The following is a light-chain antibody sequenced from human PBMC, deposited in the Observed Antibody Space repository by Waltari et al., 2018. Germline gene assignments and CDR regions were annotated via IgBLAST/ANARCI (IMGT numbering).Light chain of an antibody. V-gene: IGKV1-39*01. J-gene: IGKJ3*01. Sequence: DTQMTQSPSSLPASVGDRVTITCRAGQNVTKYLNWYQQKPGQAPKLLIHTSFILLEGVPSRFTGSGSGTHFTLIINSLQPEDFATYYCQQSATTPVTFGPGTSVDL. CDR2: TSF. CDR1: QNVTKY. CDR3: QQSATTPVT.